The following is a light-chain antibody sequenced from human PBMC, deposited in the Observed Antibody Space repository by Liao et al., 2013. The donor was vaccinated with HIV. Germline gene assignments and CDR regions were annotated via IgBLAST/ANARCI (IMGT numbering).Light chain of an antibody. CDR2: DDT. J-gene: IGLJ1*01. CDR3: QAWDSSTAYV. Sequence: SYELAQPPSVSVSPGQTASITCSGDKLGDKYASWYQQKPGQSPVLVIYDDTKRPSGISGRFSGSNSGNTATLTISGTQAMDEADYYCQAWDSSTAYVFGTGTKVTVL. CDR1: KLGDKY. V-gene: IGLV3-1*01.